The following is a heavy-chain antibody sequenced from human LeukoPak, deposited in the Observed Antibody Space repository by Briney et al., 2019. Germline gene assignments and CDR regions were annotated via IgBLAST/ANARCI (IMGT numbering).Heavy chain of an antibody. V-gene: IGHV4-59*01. J-gene: IGHJ5*02. CDR1: GGSISSYY. Sequence: PSETLSLTCTVSGGSISSYYWGWIRQPPGKGLEWIGYIYYSGSTNYNPSLKSRVTISVDTSKNQFSLKLSSVTAADTAVYYCARSEGIAAAGSLGGFDPWGQGTLVTVSS. CDR3: ARSEGIAAAGSLGGFDP. CDR2: IYYSGST. D-gene: IGHD6-13*01.